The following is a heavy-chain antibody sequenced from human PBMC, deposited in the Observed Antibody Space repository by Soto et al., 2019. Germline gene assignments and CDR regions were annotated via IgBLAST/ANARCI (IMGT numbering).Heavy chain of an antibody. Sequence: PSETLSLTCTVSGGSVSNISDYWSWVRQPPGKGLEWIGYIYYSGSADYNPSLGSRVTISLDTSKNQFSLKLSSVTTADTAVYYCARVVVFGYYYYHMYLWGKXTTVTVSS. CDR3: ARVVVFGYYYYHMYL. V-gene: IGHV4-61*01. CDR2: IYYSGSA. D-gene: IGHD2-2*01. CDR1: GGSVSNISDY. J-gene: IGHJ6*04.